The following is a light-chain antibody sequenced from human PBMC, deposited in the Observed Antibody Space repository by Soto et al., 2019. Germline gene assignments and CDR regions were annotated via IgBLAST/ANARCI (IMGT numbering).Light chain of an antibody. CDR2: DAS. CDR3: QQYRT. Sequence: DIQMTQSPSPLSASIGDRVTITCRASQSINNFLNWYQQKPGKAPRLLIYDASTLVSGVPSRFSGSGSGTEFTLTISSLQPDDFATYYCQQYRTFGQGTKVDIK. CDR1: QSINNF. J-gene: IGKJ1*01. V-gene: IGKV1-5*01.